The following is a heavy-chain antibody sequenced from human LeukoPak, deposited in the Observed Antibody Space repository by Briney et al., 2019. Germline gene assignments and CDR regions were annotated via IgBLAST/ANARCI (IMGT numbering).Heavy chain of an antibody. D-gene: IGHD5-12*01. Sequence: QAGGSLRLSCAASGFTFSSYWMSWVRQAPGKGLEWVANIKQDGSEKYYVDSVKGRFTISRDNAKNSLYLQMNSLRAEDTVVYYCAPSVGDGYDSNWGQGTLVTVSS. CDR2: IKQDGSEK. CDR3: APSVGDGYDSN. J-gene: IGHJ4*02. CDR1: GFTFSSYW. V-gene: IGHV3-7*01.